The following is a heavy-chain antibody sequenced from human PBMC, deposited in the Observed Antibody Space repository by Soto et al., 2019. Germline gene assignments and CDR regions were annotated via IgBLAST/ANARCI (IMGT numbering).Heavy chain of an antibody. V-gene: IGHV4-39*01. CDR2: IYYSGST. Sequence: TSETLSLTCTVSGGSISSSSYYWGWIRQPPGKGLEWIGSIYYSGSTYYNPSLKSRVTISVDTSKNQFSLKLSSVTAADTAVYYCARLAAAGKGYGMDVWGQGTTVTVSS. D-gene: IGHD6-13*01. CDR3: ARLAAAGKGYGMDV. CDR1: GGSISSSSYY. J-gene: IGHJ6*02.